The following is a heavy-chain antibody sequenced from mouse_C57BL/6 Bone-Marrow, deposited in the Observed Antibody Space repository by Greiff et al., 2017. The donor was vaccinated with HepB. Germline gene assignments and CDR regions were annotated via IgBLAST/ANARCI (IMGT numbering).Heavy chain of an antibody. CDR3: ARPHYGSSYFDY. D-gene: IGHD1-1*01. Sequence: VKLMESGAELARPGASVKMSCKASGYTFTSYTMHWVKQRPGQGLEWIGYINPSSGYTKYNQKFKDKATLTADKSSSTAYMQLSSLTSEDSAVYYCARPHYGSSYFDYWGQGTTLTVSS. V-gene: IGHV1-4*01. J-gene: IGHJ2*01. CDR1: GYTFTSYT. CDR2: INPSSGYT.